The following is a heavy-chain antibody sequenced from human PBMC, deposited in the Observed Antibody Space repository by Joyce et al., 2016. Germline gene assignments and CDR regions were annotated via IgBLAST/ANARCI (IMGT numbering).Heavy chain of an antibody. J-gene: IGHJ4*02. Sequence: EVQLVESGGGLVKPGGSLRLSCAASGFTFSSYSTSWVRQAPGKGLEWFSSLSSSSSYIKYTDSVNGRFTISRDNAKNSLYLQMNSLRVEDTAVYYCARSSYTNGIFDYWGQGTLVTVSS. CDR3: ARSSYTNGIFDY. CDR1: GFTFSSYS. CDR2: LSSSSSYI. V-gene: IGHV3-21*01. D-gene: IGHD2-8*01.